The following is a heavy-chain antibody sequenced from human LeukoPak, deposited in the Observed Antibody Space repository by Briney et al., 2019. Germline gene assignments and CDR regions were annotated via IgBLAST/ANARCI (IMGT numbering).Heavy chain of an antibody. V-gene: IGHV4-34*01. CDR3: AESLSGFAFDI. Sequence: PSETLSLTCAVYGGSFSGYYWSWIRQPPGKGLEWIGEINHSGSTNYNPSLKSRVTISVDTSKNQFSLKLSSVTAADMAVYYCAESLSGFAFDIWGQGTMVTVSS. D-gene: IGHD3-10*01. CDR1: GGSFSGYY. CDR2: INHSGST. J-gene: IGHJ3*02.